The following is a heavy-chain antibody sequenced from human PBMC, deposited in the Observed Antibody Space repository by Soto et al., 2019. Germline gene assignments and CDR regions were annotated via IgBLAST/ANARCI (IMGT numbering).Heavy chain of an antibody. J-gene: IGHJ3*02. CDR3: ASEGKYGDYVADDAFDI. CDR1: GFTFSDYY. V-gene: IGHV3-11*06. CDR2: ISSSSSYT. Sequence: PGGSLRLSCAASGFTFSDYYMSWIRQAPGKGLEWVSYISSSSSYTNYADSVKGRFTISRDNAKNSLYLQMNSLRAEDTAVYYCASEGKYGDYVADDAFDIWGQGTMVTVSS. D-gene: IGHD4-17*01.